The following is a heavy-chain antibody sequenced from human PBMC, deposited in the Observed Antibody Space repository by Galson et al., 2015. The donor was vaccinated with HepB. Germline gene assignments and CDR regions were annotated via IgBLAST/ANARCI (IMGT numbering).Heavy chain of an antibody. D-gene: IGHD2-15*01. Sequence: SLRLSCAASGFTVSNTYMNWVRQAPGKGLEWVSVIYSGGATYYADSVKGRFTISRDNSKNTLYLHVNNLRAEDTAVYYCASPFCTGGSCYPLWYWGQGTLVTVSS. V-gene: IGHV3-53*01. J-gene: IGHJ4*02. CDR3: ASPFCTGGSCYPLWY. CDR2: IYSGGAT. CDR1: GFTVSNTY.